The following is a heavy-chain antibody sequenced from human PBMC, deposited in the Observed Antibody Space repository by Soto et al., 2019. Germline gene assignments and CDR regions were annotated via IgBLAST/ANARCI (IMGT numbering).Heavy chain of an antibody. CDR3: ARDGISELQVVLWEYLGMDV. CDR2: IYSGGST. CDR1: GFTVSSNY. Sequence: EVQLVESGGGLVQPGGSLRLSCAASGFTVSSNYMSWVRQAPGKGLEWVSVIYSGGSTYYADSVKGRFTISRDNSKNTLDLQMDSLGAEDTAVYYCARDGISELQVVLWEYLGMDVWGQGTTVTVSS. J-gene: IGHJ6*02. D-gene: IGHD6-13*01. V-gene: IGHV3-66*01.